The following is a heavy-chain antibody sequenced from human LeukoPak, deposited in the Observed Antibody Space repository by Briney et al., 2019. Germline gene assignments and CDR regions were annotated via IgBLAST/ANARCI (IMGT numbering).Heavy chain of an antibody. V-gene: IGHV4-59*08. D-gene: IGHD3-22*01. CDR3: ASYYDSSGYYVG. J-gene: IGHJ4*02. Sequence: PSETLSLTCTVSGGSISSYYWSWIRQPPGKGLEWIGYIYYSGSTNYNPSLKSRVTISLDTSKNQFSLKLSSVTAADMAVYYCASYYDSSGYYVGWGQGTLVTVSS. CDR2: IYYSGST. CDR1: GGSISSYY.